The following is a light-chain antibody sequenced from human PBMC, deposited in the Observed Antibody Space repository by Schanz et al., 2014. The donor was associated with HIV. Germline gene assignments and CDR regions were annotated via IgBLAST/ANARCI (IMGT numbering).Light chain of an antibody. CDR3: AAWDVNLNGPV. V-gene: IGLV2-14*03. J-gene: IGLJ2*01. CDR2: DVS. CDR1: SSDVGTYDY. Sequence: QSALTQPASVSGSPGQSITISCTGTSSDVGTYDYVSWYQQHPGKAPKLMIYDVSYRPSGVSNRFSGSKSGNTASLTISGLQAEDEADYYCAAWDVNLNGPVFGGGTKLTVL.